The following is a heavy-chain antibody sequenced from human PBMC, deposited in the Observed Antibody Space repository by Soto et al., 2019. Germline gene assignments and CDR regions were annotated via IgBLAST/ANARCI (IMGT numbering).Heavy chain of an antibody. J-gene: IGHJ2*01. CDR2: IDQFGSIK. V-gene: IGHV3-7*01. CDR1: GFTFSNCW. Sequence: EVQLVESGGGLVQPGGSLRLSCAASGFTFSNCWMTWVRQAPGKGLEWVANIDQFGSIKYYVDSVKGRFTISRDNAKNSLYLQMNSLRAEDTAVYYCARLQDGGDSLNDLWGRGTLVTVSS. CDR3: ARLQDGGDSLNDL. D-gene: IGHD2-21*02.